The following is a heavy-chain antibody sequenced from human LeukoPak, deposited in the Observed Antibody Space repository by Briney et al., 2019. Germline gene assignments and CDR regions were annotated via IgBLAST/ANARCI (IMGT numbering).Heavy chain of an antibody. D-gene: IGHD2-2*01. J-gene: IGHJ6*03. CDR1: GGPISSYY. CDR2: IYTSRST. CDR3: AREDIVVVPAAQNYYYYYYMDV. Sequence: PSETLSLTCAVSGGPISSYYWIWIRQPAGEVLEWIGRIYTSRSTHYNPSRKSRVTMSVDTSKNQFSLTLSSVTAADTAVYYCAREDIVVVPAAQNYYYYYYMDVWGKGTTVTVSS. V-gene: IGHV4-4*07.